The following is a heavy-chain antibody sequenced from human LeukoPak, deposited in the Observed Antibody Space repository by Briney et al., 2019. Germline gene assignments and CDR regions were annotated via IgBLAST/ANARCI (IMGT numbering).Heavy chain of an antibody. CDR3: ARHSSVFIAVAGTAFDY. CDR2: INHSGST. D-gene: IGHD6-19*01. CDR1: GGSFSGYY. J-gene: IGHJ4*02. Sequence: LKPSETLSLTCAVYGGSFSGYYWSWIRQPPGKGLEWIGEINHSGSTNYNPSLKSRVTISVDTSKNQFSLKLSSVTAADTAVYYCARHSSVFIAVAGTAFDYGGQGTLVTVS. V-gene: IGHV4-34*01.